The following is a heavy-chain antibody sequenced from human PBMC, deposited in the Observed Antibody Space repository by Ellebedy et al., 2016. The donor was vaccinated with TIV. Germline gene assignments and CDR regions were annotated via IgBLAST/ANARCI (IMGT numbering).Heavy chain of an antibody. V-gene: IGHV1-8*01. Sequence: ASVKVSCKTSGYTFTSFDINWVRQATGQGLEWMGWMNPNSGNTAYAQKFQGRVTMTRDTSISTAYMELSSLRSEDTAVYYCARVATVTHNWFDPWGQGTLVIVSS. D-gene: IGHD4-17*01. CDR3: ARVATVTHNWFDP. J-gene: IGHJ5*02. CDR1: GYTFTSFD. CDR2: MNPNSGNT.